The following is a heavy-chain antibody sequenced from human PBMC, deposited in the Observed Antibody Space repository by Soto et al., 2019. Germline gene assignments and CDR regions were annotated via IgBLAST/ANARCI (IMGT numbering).Heavy chain of an antibody. CDR3: ARDENYGSGSRTRSPFDY. J-gene: IGHJ4*02. CDR1: GFTFSSYA. Sequence: QVQLVESGGGVVQPGRSLRLSCAASGFTFSSYAMHWVRQAPGKGLEWVAVISYDGSNKYYADSVKGRFTISRDNSKKTLYLQMYSMRAEDTAVYYCARDENYGSGSRTRSPFDYWGQGTLVTVSS. CDR2: ISYDGSNK. V-gene: IGHV3-30-3*01. D-gene: IGHD3-10*01.